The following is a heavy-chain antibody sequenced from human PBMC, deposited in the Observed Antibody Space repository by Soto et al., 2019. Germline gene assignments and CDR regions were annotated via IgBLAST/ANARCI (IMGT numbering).Heavy chain of an antibody. V-gene: IGHV4-59*08. D-gene: IGHD3-10*01. CDR3: ASFMVRGVLAFDY. CDR1: GGSISSYY. J-gene: IGHJ4*02. CDR2: IYYSGST. Sequence: PSETLSLTCTVSGGSISSYYWSWIRQPPGKGLEWIGYIYYSGSTNYNPSLKSRVTISVDTSKNQFSLKLSSVTAADTAVYYCASFMVRGVLAFDYWGQGTLVTVSS.